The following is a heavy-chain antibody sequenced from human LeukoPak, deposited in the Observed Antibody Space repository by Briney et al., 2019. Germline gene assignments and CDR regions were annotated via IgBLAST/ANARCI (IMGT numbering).Heavy chain of an antibody. CDR2: IIPIFGTA. D-gene: IGHD4-17*01. Sequence: SVKVSCKASGGTFSSYAISWVRQAPGQGLEWMGGIIPIFGTANYAQKFQGRVTITADESTSTAYMELRSLRSDDTAVYYCARDLGYPTVTRNYYYYGMDVWGQGTTVTVSS. V-gene: IGHV1-69*13. J-gene: IGHJ6*02. CDR1: GGTFSSYA. CDR3: ARDLGYPTVTRNYYYYGMDV.